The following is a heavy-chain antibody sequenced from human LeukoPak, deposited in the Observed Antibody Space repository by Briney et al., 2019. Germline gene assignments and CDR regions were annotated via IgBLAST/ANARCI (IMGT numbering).Heavy chain of an antibody. D-gene: IGHD3-10*01. Sequence: SETLSLTCTVSGDSISSSSYSWGWIRQPPGKGLEWIGYIYYSGSTNYNPSLKSRVTISVDTSKSQFSLKLSSVTAADTAVYYCARHVPNYYGSGSYLKHFDYWGQGTLVTVSS. J-gene: IGHJ4*02. CDR3: ARHVPNYYGSGSYLKHFDY. CDR2: IYYSGST. CDR1: GDSISSSSYS. V-gene: IGHV4-61*05.